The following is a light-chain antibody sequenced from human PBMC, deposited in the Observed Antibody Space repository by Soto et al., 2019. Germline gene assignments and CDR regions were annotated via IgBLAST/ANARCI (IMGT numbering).Light chain of an antibody. CDR1: SSDVGGYNY. CDR2: DVS. CDR3: SSYTSTSSPFYV. J-gene: IGLJ1*01. V-gene: IGLV2-14*03. Sequence: QSALTQPASVSGSPGQSITISCTGTSSDVGGYNYVSWYQHHPDKAPKLMIYDVSDRPSGVSYRFSGSKSGNTASLTISGLQAEDEADYYCSSYTSTSSPFYVFGTGTKLTVL.